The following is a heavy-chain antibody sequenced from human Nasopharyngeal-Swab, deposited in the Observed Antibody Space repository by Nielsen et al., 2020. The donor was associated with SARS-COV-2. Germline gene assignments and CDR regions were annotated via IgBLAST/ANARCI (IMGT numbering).Heavy chain of an antibody. D-gene: IGHD2-2*01. CDR2: ISWNSGSI. Sequence: SLKISCAASGFTFDDYAMHWVRQAPGKGLEWVSGISWNSGSIGYADSVKGRFTISRDNAKNSLYLQMNSLRAEDTALYYCARLHCSSTSCYAVGWGYYYYGMDVWGQGTTVTVSS. CDR3: ARLHCSSTSCYAVGWGYYYYGMDV. J-gene: IGHJ6*02. V-gene: IGHV3-9*01. CDR1: GFTFDDYA.